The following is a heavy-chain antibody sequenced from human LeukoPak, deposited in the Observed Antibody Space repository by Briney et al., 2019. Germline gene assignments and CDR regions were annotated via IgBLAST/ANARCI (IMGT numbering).Heavy chain of an antibody. V-gene: IGHV1-18*01. CDR3: ARDCSSTSCYSHYFDY. Sequence: ASVKVSCKASGYTFTSYGISWVRQAPGQGLEWMGWISAYNGNTNYAQKLQGRVTMTTDTSTSTAYMEPRSLRSDDTAVYYCARDCSSTSCYSHYFDYWGQGTLVTVSS. J-gene: IGHJ4*02. D-gene: IGHD2-2*02. CDR1: GYTFTSYG. CDR2: ISAYNGNT.